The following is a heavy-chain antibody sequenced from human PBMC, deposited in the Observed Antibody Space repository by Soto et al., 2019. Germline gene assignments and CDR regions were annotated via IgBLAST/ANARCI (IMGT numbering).Heavy chain of an antibody. CDR2: ISAYNGNT. J-gene: IGHJ5*02. CDR1: GYTFTSYG. V-gene: IGHV1-18*04. D-gene: IGHD3-22*01. Sequence: GASVKVSCKASGYTFTSYGISWVRQAPGQGLEWMGWISAYNGNTNYAQKLQGRVTMTTDTSTSTAYMELRSLRSDDTAVYYCARHYYDSSAGWFDPWRQGTLVTVSS. CDR3: ARHYYDSSAGWFDP.